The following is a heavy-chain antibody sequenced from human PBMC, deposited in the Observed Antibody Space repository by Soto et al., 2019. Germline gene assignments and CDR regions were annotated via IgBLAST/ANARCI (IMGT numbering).Heavy chain of an antibody. CDR1: GGSFSGYY. V-gene: IGHV4-34*01. J-gene: IGHJ4*02. CDR2: INHSGST. CDR3: ARRYCSGGSCLSD. Sequence: SETLSLTCAVYGGSFSGYYWSWIRQPPGKGLEWIGEINHSGSTNYNPSLKSRVTISVDTSKNQFSLKLSSVTAADTAVYYCARRYCSGGSCLSDWGQGTRVTVSS. D-gene: IGHD2-15*01.